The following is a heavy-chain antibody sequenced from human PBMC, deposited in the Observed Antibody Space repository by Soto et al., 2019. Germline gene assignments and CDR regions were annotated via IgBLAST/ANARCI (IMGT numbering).Heavy chain of an antibody. Sequence: QVQLVESGGGVVQPGRSLRLSCAASGFTFGSYGMHWVRQAPGKGLEWVAVISYDGSNKYYADSVKGRFTISRDNSKNTLYLQMNSLRAEDTAVYYCAKVMYDSSGYYYLSYYYYGMDVW. V-gene: IGHV3-30*18. CDR3: AKVMYDSSGYYYLSYYYYGMDV. J-gene: IGHJ6*01. D-gene: IGHD3-22*01. CDR2: ISYDGSNK. CDR1: GFTFGSYG.